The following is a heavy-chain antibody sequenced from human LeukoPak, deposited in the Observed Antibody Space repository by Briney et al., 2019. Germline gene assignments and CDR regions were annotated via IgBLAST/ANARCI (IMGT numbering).Heavy chain of an antibody. J-gene: IGHJ4*02. CDR3: ARGLGNYGAYGFNY. D-gene: IGHD4-17*01. CDR1: GYTFTSYD. CDR2: LNPNSGNT. V-gene: IGHV1-8*01. Sequence: ASVKVSCKASGYTFTSYDINWVRQATGQGLEWMGWLNPNSGNTVYAQKFQGRVTITRNTSISTAYMELSSLRSEDTAVYYCARGLGNYGAYGFNYWGQGTLVTVSS.